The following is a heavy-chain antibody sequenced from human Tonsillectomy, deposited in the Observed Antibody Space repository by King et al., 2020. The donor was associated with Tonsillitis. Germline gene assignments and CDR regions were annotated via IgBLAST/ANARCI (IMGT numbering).Heavy chain of an antibody. CDR1: GGSISSYF. CDR2: IYYSGST. CDR3: ARGRGISPWGGSGSSYFDY. Sequence: VQLQESGPGLVKPSETLSLTCTVSGGSISSYFWNWLRQPPGKGLEWIGYIYYSGSTNYKPSLKSRVTITVATSKNQFSLKLSSGTAADTAVYYCARGRGISPWGGSGSSYFDYWGQGTLVTVSS. D-gene: IGHD3-10*01. J-gene: IGHJ4*02. V-gene: IGHV4-59*01.